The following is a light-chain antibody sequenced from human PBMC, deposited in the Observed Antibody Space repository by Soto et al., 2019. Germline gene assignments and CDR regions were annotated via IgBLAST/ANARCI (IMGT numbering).Light chain of an antibody. CDR2: GAS. CDR1: QSVSSSY. Sequence: EIVLTQSPATLSLSPGERAILSCRASQSVSSSYLAWYQQKPGQAPRLLIYGASSRATGIPDRFSGSGSGTDFTLTTSRLEPEDFAVYYCQQYGSSLFTFGPGTKVDIK. CDR3: QQYGSSLFT. J-gene: IGKJ3*01. V-gene: IGKV3-20*01.